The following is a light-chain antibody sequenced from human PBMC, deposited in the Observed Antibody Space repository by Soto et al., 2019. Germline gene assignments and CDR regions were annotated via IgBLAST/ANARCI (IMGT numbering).Light chain of an antibody. CDR3: SSYAGSNNFGV. J-gene: IGLJ1*01. CDR1: SSDVGGYSY. CDR2: EVS. Sequence: QSALTQPPSASGSPGQLVTISCTGTSSDVGGYSYVSWYQQHPGKAPKLVIFEVSKRPSGVPDRFSGSKSGNTASLTVSGLQAEDEADYYCSSYAGSNNFGVFGTGTKLTVL. V-gene: IGLV2-8*01.